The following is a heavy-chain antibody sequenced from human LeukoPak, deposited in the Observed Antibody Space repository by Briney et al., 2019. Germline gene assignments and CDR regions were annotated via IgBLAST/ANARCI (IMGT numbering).Heavy chain of an antibody. CDR3: ARESGPRAADY. Sequence: GGSLRLSCAASGFTFSNYWMNWVRQAPGKGLEWVANTNTDGGEKYYVDSVKGRFTISRDNAKNSLYLQMNSLGAEDTAVYYCARESGPRAADYWGQGTLVTVSS. CDR1: GFTFSNYW. V-gene: IGHV3-7*01. J-gene: IGHJ4*02. D-gene: IGHD1-14*01. CDR2: TNTDGGEK.